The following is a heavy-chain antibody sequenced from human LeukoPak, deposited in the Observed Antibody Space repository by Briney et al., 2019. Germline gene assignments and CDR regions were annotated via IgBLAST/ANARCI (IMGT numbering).Heavy chain of an antibody. CDR1: GFTFGDYL. CDR3: TRESDVLAHIAPYYYYYGMAV. CDR2: IRKKSYGGTT. V-gene: IGHV3-49*04. J-gene: IGHJ6*02. D-gene: IGHD3-9*01. Sequence: PGGSLRLSCTASGFTFGDYLMHWVRQAPGKGLEWVGLIRKKSYGGTTEYAASVKGRFTISRDDSKGIAFLQMNSLKTEDTGVYYCTRESDVLAHIAPYYYYYGMAVWGQGTTVTVSS.